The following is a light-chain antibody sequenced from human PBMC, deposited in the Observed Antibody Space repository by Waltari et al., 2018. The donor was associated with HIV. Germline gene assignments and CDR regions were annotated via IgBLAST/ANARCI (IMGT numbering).Light chain of an antibody. CDR3: TTYTAKDSLL. Sequence: SALTQPASVSGSPGQSVTIPCTGTSYEFDLHNFLSWYQQHPSKAPQLIIFGVNSRPSGISSRFSASKSGDTASLTISGLQSGDEADYYCTTYTAKDSLLIGSGTKLTVL. J-gene: IGLJ2*01. CDR1: SYEFDLHNF. V-gene: IGLV2-14*01. CDR2: GVN.